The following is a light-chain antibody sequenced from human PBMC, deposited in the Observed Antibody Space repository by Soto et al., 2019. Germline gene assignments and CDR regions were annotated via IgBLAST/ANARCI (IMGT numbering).Light chain of an antibody. J-gene: IGLJ1*01. V-gene: IGLV2-11*01. CDR3: CSYAGSYTYV. CDR2: GVS. CDR1: SSDVGGYNY. Sequence: QSALTQPHSVSGSPGQSVTISCTGTSSDVGGYNYVSWYQQHPGKAPKLMIYGVSKRPSGVPDRFSGSKSGNTASLTISGLQAEDEADYYCCSYAGSYTYVFGTGTKVTVL.